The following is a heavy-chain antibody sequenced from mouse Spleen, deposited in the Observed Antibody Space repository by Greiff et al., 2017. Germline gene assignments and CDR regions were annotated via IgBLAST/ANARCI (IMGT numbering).Heavy chain of an antibody. CDR3: ARGDGVYAMDY. CDR2: INPNNGGT. V-gene: IGHV1-18*01. CDR1: GYTFTDYN. Sequence: VQLKQSGPELVKPGASVKIPCKASGYTFTDYNMDWVKQSHGKSLEWIGDINPNNGGTIYNQKFKGKATLTVDKSSSTAYMELRSLTSEDTAVYYCARGDGVYAMDYWGQGTSVTVSS. J-gene: IGHJ4*01. D-gene: IGHD2-3*01.